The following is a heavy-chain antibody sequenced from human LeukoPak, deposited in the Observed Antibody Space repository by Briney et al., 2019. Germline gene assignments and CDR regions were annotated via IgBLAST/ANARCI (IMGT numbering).Heavy chain of an antibody. CDR2: IYPGDSDT. D-gene: IGHD3-10*01. Sequence: GESLKISCKGSGYSFTSYWIGWVRQMPGKGLGWMGIIYPGDSDTRYSPSFQGQVTISADKSISTAYLQWSSLKASDTAMYYCARQIMVRGVIANYYYYYMDVWGKGTTVTISS. V-gene: IGHV5-51*01. CDR3: ARQIMVRGVIANYYYYYMDV. CDR1: GYSFTSYW. J-gene: IGHJ6*03.